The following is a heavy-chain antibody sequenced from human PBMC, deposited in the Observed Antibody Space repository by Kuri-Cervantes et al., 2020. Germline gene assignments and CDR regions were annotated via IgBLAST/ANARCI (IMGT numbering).Heavy chain of an antibody. CDR1: GGSISSYY. J-gene: IGHJ4*02. V-gene: IGHV4-59*12. CDR2: IYYSGST. D-gene: IGHD3-10*01. Sequence: SETLSLTCTVSGGSISSYYWSWIRQPPGKGLEWIGYIYYSGSTNYNPSLKSRVTISVDTSKNQFSLKLSSVTAADTAVYYCARDPYVSGNDYWGQGTLVTVSS. CDR3: ARDPYVSGNDY.